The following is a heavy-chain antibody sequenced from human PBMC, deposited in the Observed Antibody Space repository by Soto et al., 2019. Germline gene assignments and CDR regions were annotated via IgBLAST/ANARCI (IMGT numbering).Heavy chain of an antibody. CDR1: GFTFSSYW. CDR2: IKQDGSEI. V-gene: IGHV3-7*05. Sequence: EVQLVESGGGLVQSGGSLRLSCAASGFTFSSYWVSWVRQGPGKGPEWVANIKQDGSEIYYVDSVKGRFTISRDNAKSSLYLQMTSLRAEDTAVYHCAKSLSAIPGDSWGQGTLVTVSS. D-gene: IGHD2-2*01. CDR3: AKSLSAIPGDS. J-gene: IGHJ4*02.